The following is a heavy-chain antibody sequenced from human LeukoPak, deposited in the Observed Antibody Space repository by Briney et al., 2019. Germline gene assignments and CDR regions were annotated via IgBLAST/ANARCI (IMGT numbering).Heavy chain of an antibody. Sequence: SETLSLTCTVSGGSISSYYWSWIRQPPGKGLEWIGYIYYSGSTNYNPSLKSRVTISVDTFKNQFSLKLSSVTAADTAVYYCARVPRTHYYYYYMDVWGKGTTVTVSS. CDR1: GGSISSYY. V-gene: IGHV4-59*01. J-gene: IGHJ6*03. D-gene: IGHD2-2*01. CDR3: ARVPRTHYYYYYMDV. CDR2: IYYSGST.